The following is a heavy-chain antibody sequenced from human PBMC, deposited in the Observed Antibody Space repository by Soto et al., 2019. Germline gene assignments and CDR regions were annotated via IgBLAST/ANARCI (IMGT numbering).Heavy chain of an antibody. Sequence: EVQLVESGGGLVQPGRSLRLSCAASGFTCDDYAMHWVRQAPGKGLEWVSGISWNSGSIGYADSVKGRFTSSRDNAKNSLYLQMNSLRAEDTALYYCAKDPVEGTDYWGQGTLVTVSS. CDR1: GFTCDDYA. J-gene: IGHJ4*02. V-gene: IGHV3-9*01. CDR2: ISWNSGSI. D-gene: IGHD6-19*01. CDR3: AKDPVEGTDY.